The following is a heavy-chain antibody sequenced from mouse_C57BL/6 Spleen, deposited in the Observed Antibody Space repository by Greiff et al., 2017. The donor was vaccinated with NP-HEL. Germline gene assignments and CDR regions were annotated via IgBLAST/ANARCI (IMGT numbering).Heavy chain of an antibody. CDR3: ARGGLRRGYALDY. V-gene: IGHV1-18*01. Sequence: VQLQQSGPELVKPGASVKIPCKASGYTFTDYKMDWVKQSHGKSLEWIGDINPNYGGTNYKQKFKGKATLTVDKSSSTAYMELRSLTSVDAAVYYCARGGLRRGYALDYWGQGTSVTVSS. CDR1: GYTFTDYK. CDR2: INPNYGGT. D-gene: IGHD2-4*01. J-gene: IGHJ4*01.